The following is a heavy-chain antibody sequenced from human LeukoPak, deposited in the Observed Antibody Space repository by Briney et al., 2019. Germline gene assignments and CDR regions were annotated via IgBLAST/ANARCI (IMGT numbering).Heavy chain of an antibody. CDR2: INPNSGGT. D-gene: IGHD1-1*01. Sequence: ASVKVSCEASGYTFTGYYMHWVRQAPGQGLEWMGWINPNSGGTNYAQKFQGRVTMTRDTSISTAYMELSRLRSDDTAVYYCAKPYTTGDAFDIWGQGTMVTVSS. J-gene: IGHJ3*02. V-gene: IGHV1-2*02. CDR3: AKPYTTGDAFDI. CDR1: GYTFTGYY.